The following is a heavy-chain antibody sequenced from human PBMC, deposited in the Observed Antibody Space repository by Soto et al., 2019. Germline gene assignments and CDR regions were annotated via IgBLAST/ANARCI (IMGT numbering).Heavy chain of an antibody. CDR3: ARDSYDYIWVTNWFDP. Sequence: PGGSLRLSCAASGFTFSSYWMSWVRQAPGKGLEWVANIKQDGSEKYYVDSVKGRFTISRDNAKNSLYLQMNSLRAEDTAVYYCARDSYDYIWVTNWFDPWGQGTLVTVSS. V-gene: IGHV3-7*01. CDR1: GFTFSSYW. J-gene: IGHJ5*02. D-gene: IGHD3-16*01. CDR2: IKQDGSEK.